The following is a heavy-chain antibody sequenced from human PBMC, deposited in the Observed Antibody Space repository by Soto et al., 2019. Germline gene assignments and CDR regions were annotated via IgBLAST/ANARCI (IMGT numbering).Heavy chain of an antibody. CDR2: ISWNSGSI. D-gene: IGHD4-4*01. CDR1: GFTFDDYA. CDR3: AKDMDYSNSGNFDY. J-gene: IGHJ4*02. Sequence: EVQLVESGGGLVQPGRSLRLSCAASGFTFDDYAMHWVRQAPGKGLEWVSGISWNSGSIGYADSVKSRFTISRDNAKNSLYLQMNSLRAEDTALYYCAKDMDYSNSGNFDYWGQGTLVTVSS. V-gene: IGHV3-9*01.